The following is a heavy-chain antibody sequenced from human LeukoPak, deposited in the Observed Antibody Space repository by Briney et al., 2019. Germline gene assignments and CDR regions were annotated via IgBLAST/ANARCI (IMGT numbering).Heavy chain of an antibody. Sequence: SETLSLTCTVSGGSISSGSYYWSWIRQPAGKGLEWIGRIYTSGSTNYNPSLKSRVTISVDTSKNQFSLKLSSVTAADTAVYYCAGRAEIGYSYGYYFDYWGQGTLVTVSS. V-gene: IGHV4-61*02. CDR3: AGRAEIGYSYGYYFDY. CDR1: GGSISSGSYY. J-gene: IGHJ4*02. CDR2: IYTSGST. D-gene: IGHD5-18*01.